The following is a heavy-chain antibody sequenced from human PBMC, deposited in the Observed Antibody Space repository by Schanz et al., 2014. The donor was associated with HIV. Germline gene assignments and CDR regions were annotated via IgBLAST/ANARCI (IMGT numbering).Heavy chain of an antibody. CDR1: GYTFTSQY. D-gene: IGHD3-9*01. Sequence: QVQLVQSGAEVKKPGASVKVSCKASGYTFTSQYMHWVRQAPGQGLEWMGLINPYDGSTSNAQKFQGRVTMTRDTSTSTVYMQLSSLTSDDTAVYYCARGDILTGLYPYYFDSWGQGTVVTVSS. V-gene: IGHV1-46*01. J-gene: IGHJ4*02. CDR3: ARGDILTGLYPYYFDS. CDR2: INPYDGST.